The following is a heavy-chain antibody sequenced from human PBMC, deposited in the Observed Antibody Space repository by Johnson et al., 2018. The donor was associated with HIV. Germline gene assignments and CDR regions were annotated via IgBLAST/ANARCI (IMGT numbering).Heavy chain of an antibody. Sequence: VQLVESGGGLVQSGGSLRLSCGASGFTVSSNYMSWVRQAPGKGLEWVSVIYSGGSTYDADSVKGRFTVSRDNTKNSLFLQIDTLRAEDTAVYYCARAKLGGVFDLWGQGTMVTVSS. CDR1: GFTVSSNY. J-gene: IGHJ3*01. V-gene: IGHV3-66*01. CDR3: ARAKLGGVFDL. CDR2: IYSGGST. D-gene: IGHD2-8*02.